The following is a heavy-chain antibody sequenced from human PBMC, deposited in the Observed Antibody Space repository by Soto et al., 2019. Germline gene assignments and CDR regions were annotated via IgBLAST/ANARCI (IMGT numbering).Heavy chain of an antibody. D-gene: IGHD3-16*01. CDR1: GGSISSGDYY. CDR2: IYYSGST. CDR3: ARDWGPYWFDS. J-gene: IGHJ5*01. V-gene: IGHV4-30-4*01. Sequence: SETLSLTCTVSGGSISSGDYYWSWIRQPPGKGLEWIGYIYYSGSTYYNPSLKSRVTISQDTSSNQFSLTMNSVSASDTAVYYCARDWGPYWFDSWGQGVLVTVSS.